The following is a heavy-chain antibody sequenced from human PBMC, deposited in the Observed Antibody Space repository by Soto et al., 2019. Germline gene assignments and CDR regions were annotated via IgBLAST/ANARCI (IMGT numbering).Heavy chain of an antibody. D-gene: IGHD1-1*01. V-gene: IGHV3-74*01. CDR3: ARDNWNSY. CDR1: GFTFNIYW. J-gene: IGHJ4*02. Sequence: GGSMRLSCVASGFTFNIYWMHWVRQAPGKGLEWVSRIDNDGSATTYADSVKGRFTISRDNAKNTLFLQMNTLRVDDTAVYYCARDNWNSYWGQGTLVTVSS. CDR2: IDNDGSAT.